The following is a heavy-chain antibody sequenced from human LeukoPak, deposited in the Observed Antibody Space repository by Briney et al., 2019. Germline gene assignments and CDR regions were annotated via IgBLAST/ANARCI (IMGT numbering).Heavy chain of an antibody. CDR3: ARETGDYCRGLDY. D-gene: IGHD4-17*01. V-gene: IGHV1-46*01. J-gene: IGHJ4*02. CDR2: SDASGGST. CDR1: GYTFTRYY. Sequence: GASVRVSCTASGYTFTRYYMHWVRQAPGQGLEWMGISDASGGSTSYAQKFQGRVTMTRDTSTSTVYMELSSLRSEDTAVYYCARETGDYCRGLDYWGQGTLVTVSS.